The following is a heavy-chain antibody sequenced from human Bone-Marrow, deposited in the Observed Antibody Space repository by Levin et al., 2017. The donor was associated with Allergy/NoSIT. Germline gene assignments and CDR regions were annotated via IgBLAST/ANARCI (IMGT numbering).Heavy chain of an antibody. CDR1: GFSLGPYA. Sequence: GESLKISCAASGFSLGPYAMHWVRQAPGKGLEWVAFIWHDGSHQYYADSVKGRFNISRDNSKNMFFLQMNSLRVEDTAVYFCGRDPPQSGYAVDVRGQGTSVIVSS. J-gene: IGHJ6*02. CDR3: GRDPPQSGYAVDV. V-gene: IGHV3-33*01. CDR2: IWHDGSHQ. D-gene: IGHD7-27*01.